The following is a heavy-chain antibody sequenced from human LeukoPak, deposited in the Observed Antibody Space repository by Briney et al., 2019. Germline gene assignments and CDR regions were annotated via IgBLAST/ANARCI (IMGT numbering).Heavy chain of an antibody. Sequence: SETLSLTCTVSGGSIGSSSYYWGWIRQPPGKGLEWIGSIYYSGSTYYNPSLKSRVTISVDTSKNQFSLKLSSVTAADTAVYYCARFSKGARDADYDSSGYTETFDIWGQGTMVTVSS. CDR1: GGSIGSSSYY. V-gene: IGHV4-39*07. D-gene: IGHD3-22*01. CDR3: ARFSKGARDADYDSSGYTETFDI. J-gene: IGHJ3*02. CDR2: IYYSGST.